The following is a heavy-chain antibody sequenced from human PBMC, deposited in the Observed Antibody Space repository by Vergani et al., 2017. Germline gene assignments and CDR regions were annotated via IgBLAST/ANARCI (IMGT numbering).Heavy chain of an antibody. CDR1: GGSISSGGYY. CDR3: ARDRGGWGDLDY. D-gene: IGHD6-19*01. V-gene: IGHV4-31*11. Sequence: QVQLQESGPGLVKPSQTLSLTCAVSGGSISSGGYYWSWIRQLPGRGLGWIGYIYYYGTTYYNPFLSLKSRVTMSLDTSKNQFSLELSSVTAADPAVYCCARDRGGWGDLDYWGQGTLVTVSS. J-gene: IGHJ4*02. CDR2: IYYYGTT.